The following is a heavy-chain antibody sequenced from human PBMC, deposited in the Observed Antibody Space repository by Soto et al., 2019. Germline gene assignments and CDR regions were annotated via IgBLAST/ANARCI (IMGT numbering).Heavy chain of an antibody. Sequence: QVQLEQSGAEVKKPGSSVKVSCKASGGTLSDHGVAWLRQAPGQGLEWMGVTIPVFNTAKYAQKFQGRVTVTADKFTNIAYMELSSLRSEHTAFYFCARGVYGSGNYYTGPSAFDIWGQGTMVIVSS. V-gene: IGHV1-69*06. CDR3: ARGVYGSGNYYTGPSAFDI. D-gene: IGHD3-10*01. CDR1: GGTLSDHG. CDR2: TIPVFNTA. J-gene: IGHJ3*02.